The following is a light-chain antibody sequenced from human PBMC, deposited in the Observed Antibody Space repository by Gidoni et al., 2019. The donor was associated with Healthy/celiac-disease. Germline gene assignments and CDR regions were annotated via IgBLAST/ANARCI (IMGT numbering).Light chain of an antibody. CDR2: GNS. J-gene: IGLJ2*01. V-gene: IGLV1-40*01. Sequence: QSVLTQPPSVSGAPGQRVTISCTGSSPNTGAGYDVHWYQQLPGTAPNLLIYGNSHRPSGVPDRFSGSKSGTSASLAITGLQAEDEADYYCQSYDSSLSGFVVFGGGTKLTVL. CDR3: QSYDSSLSGFVV. CDR1: SPNTGAGYD.